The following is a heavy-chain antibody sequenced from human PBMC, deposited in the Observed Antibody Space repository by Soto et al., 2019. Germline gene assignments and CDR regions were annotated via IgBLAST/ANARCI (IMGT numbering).Heavy chain of an antibody. CDR3: ARETLSYGSALDV. CDR2: ITWNGANT. Sequence: GGSLRLACAASVFRFDEYNMHWVRQAPGKGLEWLSLITWNGANTYYADSVKGRFTISRDGTTKSVSLQMTSLKREDTGLYYCARETLSYGSALDVWGQGTTVTVSS. CDR1: VFRFDEYN. D-gene: IGHD3-16*01. J-gene: IGHJ6*02. V-gene: IGHV3-43*01.